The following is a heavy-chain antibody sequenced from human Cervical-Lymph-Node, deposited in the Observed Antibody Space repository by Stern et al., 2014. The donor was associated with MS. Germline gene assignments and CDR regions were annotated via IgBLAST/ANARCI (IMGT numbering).Heavy chain of an antibody. CDR3: ARYRSSWYSLDY. D-gene: IGHD6-13*01. J-gene: IGHJ4*02. Sequence: VQLVESGGGVVQPGKSLRLSCAASGFTFSSYGIHWVRPAPGKGLEWVAVVWYDGSNKYYADSVKGRFTISRDNSKNTVFLQMNSLRVEDTSVYYCARYRSSWYSLDYWGQGTLVTVSS. CDR1: GFTFSSYG. V-gene: IGHV3-33*01. CDR2: VWYDGSNK.